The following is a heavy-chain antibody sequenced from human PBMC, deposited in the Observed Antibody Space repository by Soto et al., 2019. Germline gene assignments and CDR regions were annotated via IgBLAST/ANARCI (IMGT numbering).Heavy chain of an antibody. V-gene: IGHV1-8*02. Sequence: ASVKVSCKASGYTFFTYDISWVRQAPGQGLEWMGWISTYSGDTKYAQKFQGRVTMTRNTSISTAYMELSSLRSEDTAVYYCARDYYDSSGYYSAFYYYYGMDVWGQGTKVTVSS. D-gene: IGHD3-22*01. CDR3: ARDYYDSSGYYSAFYYYYGMDV. CDR1: GYTFFTYD. CDR2: ISTYSGDT. J-gene: IGHJ6*02.